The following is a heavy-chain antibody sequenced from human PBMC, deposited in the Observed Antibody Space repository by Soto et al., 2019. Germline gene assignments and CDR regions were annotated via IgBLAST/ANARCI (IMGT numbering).Heavy chain of an antibody. CDR1: GGSISSYY. J-gene: IGHJ6*02. D-gene: IGHD6-6*01. CDR3: ARGLSPLAARNYYYGMDV. CDR2: ISDSGNT. V-gene: IGHV4-59*12. Sequence: SETLSLTCTVSGGSISSYYWTWIRQPPGKGLEWLGYISDSGNTNYNPSLKSRVTMSVDTSKNQFSLKLSSVTAADTAVYYCARGLSPLAARNYYYGMDVWGQGTTVTVSS.